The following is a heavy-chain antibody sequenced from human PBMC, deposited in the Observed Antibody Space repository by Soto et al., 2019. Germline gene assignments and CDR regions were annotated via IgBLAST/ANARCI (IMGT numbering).Heavy chain of an antibody. D-gene: IGHD3-10*01. CDR1: GGSISTYY. V-gene: IGHV4-59*01. Sequence: SETLSLTCTVSGGSISTYYWNWIRQPPGKGLEWIGYIYYSGSTNYNPSLKSRVTISVDTSKNQFSLKLSSVTAADTAVYYCAWAFGGYGSGSYYAIWAQGTLVTVSS. CDR3: AWAFGGYGSGSYYAI. CDR2: IYYSGST. J-gene: IGHJ4*02.